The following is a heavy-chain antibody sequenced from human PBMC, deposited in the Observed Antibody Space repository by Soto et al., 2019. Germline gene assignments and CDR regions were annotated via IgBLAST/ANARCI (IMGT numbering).Heavy chain of an antibody. CDR1: GYNFNAYV. J-gene: IGHJ4*02. CDR3: ARDLIVTEGALFDF. D-gene: IGHD4-4*01. V-gene: IGHV1-3*01. Sequence: ASVKVSCKASGYNFNAYVMHWVRQAPGQRLEWMGWINPGNADTTYSQKFQGRVTISWDTSTTTAYMELSTLRSDDTAVYYCARDLIVTEGALFDFWGPGTLVTVSS. CDR2: INPGNADT.